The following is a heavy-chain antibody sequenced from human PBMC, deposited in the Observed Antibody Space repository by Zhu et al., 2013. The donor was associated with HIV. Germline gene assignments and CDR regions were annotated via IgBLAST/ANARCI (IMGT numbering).Heavy chain of an antibody. CDR1: GFIFSDYP. Sequence: EVQLLESGGGLEQPGGSLRLSCAASGFIFSDYPMNWVRQAPGKGLEWISTITITGATTYYADSVKGRFAISRDNAKNSLYLQMNSLRAEDTAVYYCARERYSNTWYAFDIWGRGTMVTVSS. D-gene: IGHD6-13*01. V-gene: IGHV3-23*01. J-gene: IGHJ3*02. CDR3: ARERYSNTWYAFDI. CDR2: ITITGATT.